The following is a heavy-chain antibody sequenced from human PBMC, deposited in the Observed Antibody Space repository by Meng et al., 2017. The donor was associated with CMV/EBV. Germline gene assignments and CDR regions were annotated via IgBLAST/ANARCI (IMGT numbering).Heavy chain of an antibody. CDR2: ISSSGSTI. D-gene: IGHD3-22*01. CDR1: GFTFSSYE. V-gene: IGHV3-48*03. Sequence: GESLKISCAASGFTFSSYEMNWVRQAPGKGLEWVSYISSSGSTIYYADSVKGRFTISRDNAKNSLYLQMNSLRAEDTAVYYRARQLPKSYYYDSSGYSYWGQGTLVTVSS. J-gene: IGHJ4*02. CDR3: ARQLPKSYYYDSSGYSY.